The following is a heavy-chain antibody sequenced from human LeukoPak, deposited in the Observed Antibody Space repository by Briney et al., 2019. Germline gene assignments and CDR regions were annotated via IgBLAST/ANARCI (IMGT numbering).Heavy chain of an antibody. V-gene: IGHV3-21*01. CDR3: ARDSSRHSTRPIDY. CDR2: ISSTSTSM. Sequence: GGPLRLSCTTSGFNFQSYHMNWVRQAPGKGPEWVSSISSTSTSMFYADSVKGRFTISRDNAKNSLYLQMNSLRAEDTALYFCARDSSRHSTRPIDYWGQGILVTVSS. D-gene: IGHD2-2*01. J-gene: IGHJ4*02. CDR1: GFNFQSYH.